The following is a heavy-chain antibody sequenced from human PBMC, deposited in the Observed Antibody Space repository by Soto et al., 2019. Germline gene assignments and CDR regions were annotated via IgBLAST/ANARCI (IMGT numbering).Heavy chain of an antibody. CDR2: MSYDGSKK. CDR1: GFTFSTYA. CDR3: AKGHSSSWYYFDY. J-gene: IGHJ4*02. D-gene: IGHD6-13*01. Sequence: LRLSCAASGFTFSTYAMHWVRQAPGKGLEWVAVMSYDGSKKYYADSVKGRFTISRDNSKNTLYLQMNSLRAEDTAVYYCAKGHSSSWYYFDYWGQGTLVTVSS. V-gene: IGHV3-30*18.